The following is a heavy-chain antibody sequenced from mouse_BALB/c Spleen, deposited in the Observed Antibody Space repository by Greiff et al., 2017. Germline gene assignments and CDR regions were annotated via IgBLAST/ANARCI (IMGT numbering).Heavy chain of an antibody. CDR3: ARDRVDWYFDV. J-gene: IGHJ1*01. Sequence: EVQRVESGGGLVKPGGSLKLSCAASGFTFSSYAMSWVRQSPEKRLEWVAEISSGGSYTYYPDTVTGRFTISRDNAKNTLYLEMSSLRSEDTAMYYCARDRVDWYFDVWGAGTTVTVSS. V-gene: IGHV5-9-4*01. CDR1: GFTFSSYA. CDR2: ISSGGSYT.